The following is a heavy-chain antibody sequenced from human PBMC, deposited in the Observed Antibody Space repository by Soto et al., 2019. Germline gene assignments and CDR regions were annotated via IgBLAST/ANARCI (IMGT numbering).Heavy chain of an antibody. J-gene: IGHJ4*02. Sequence: PSETLSLTCTVSGGSISRSSYYWGWIRQPPGKGLEWIGSIYYSGSTYYNPSLKSRVTISVDTSKNQFSLKLSSVTAADTAVYYCARPNWDSGRYYGYFDYWGQGTLVTVS. CDR2: IYYSGST. D-gene: IGHD1-26*01. V-gene: IGHV4-39*01. CDR3: ARPNWDSGRYYGYFDY. CDR1: GGSISRSSYY.